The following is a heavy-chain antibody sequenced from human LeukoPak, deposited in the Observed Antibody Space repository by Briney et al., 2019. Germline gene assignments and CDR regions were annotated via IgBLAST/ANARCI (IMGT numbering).Heavy chain of an antibody. CDR1: GGSISSYY. J-gene: IGHJ3*02. CDR3: SRYDDSSGYYPNDAFDI. CDR2: IYYSGST. D-gene: IGHD3-22*01. Sequence: SETLSLTCTVSGGSISSYYLSWIRQPPGKGLEWIGYIYYSGSTNYNPSPKSRVTISADTYKNQFSLMLSSVTAADTAVYYCSRYDDSSGYYPNDAFDIWGQGTMVTVSS. V-gene: IGHV4-59*01.